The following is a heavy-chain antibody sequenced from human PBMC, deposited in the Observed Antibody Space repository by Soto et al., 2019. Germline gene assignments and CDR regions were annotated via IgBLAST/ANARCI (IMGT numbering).Heavy chain of an antibody. V-gene: IGHV4-34*01. Sequence: SETLSLTCAVYGGSFSGYYWSWIRQPPGKGLEWIGEINHSGSTNYNPSLKSRVTISVDTSKNQFSLKLSSVTAADTAVYYCARFGGAGGQLVPCDYWGQGTLVTVS. D-gene: IGHD6-13*01. CDR2: INHSGST. J-gene: IGHJ4*02. CDR3: ARFGGAGGQLVPCDY. CDR1: GGSFSGYY.